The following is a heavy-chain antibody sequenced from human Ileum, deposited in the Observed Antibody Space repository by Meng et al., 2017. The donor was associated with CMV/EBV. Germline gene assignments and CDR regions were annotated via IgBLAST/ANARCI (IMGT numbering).Heavy chain of an antibody. V-gene: IGHV3-74*01. J-gene: IGHJ4*02. Sequence: GFTLSSYWMHRVRKAPGKGLVWVSSIKRDGSSTSYADSVKGRFTISRDNAKNTLYLQMNSLRAEDTAVYYCARGSPGYSYGWYFDYWGQGTLVTVSS. CDR2: IKRDGSST. CDR3: ARGSPGYSYGWYFDY. D-gene: IGHD5-18*01. CDR1: GFTLSSYW.